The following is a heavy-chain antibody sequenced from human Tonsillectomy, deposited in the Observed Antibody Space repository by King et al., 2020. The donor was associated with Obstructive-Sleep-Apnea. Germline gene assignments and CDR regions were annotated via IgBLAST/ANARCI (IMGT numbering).Heavy chain of an antibody. D-gene: IGHD3/OR15-3a*01. CDR3: ARAPFIWTDYDQSWYFDL. Sequence: VQLVESGGGLVQPEGSVRLSCAASGFNVSSNYMSWVRQAPGKGLEWVSVIYSGGTTYYADSVKGRLTISRDNSKNTLHLQMNSLRAADTALYYCARAPFIWTDYDQSWYFDLWGRGTQVTVSS. CDR1: GFNVSSNY. CDR2: IYSGGTT. V-gene: IGHV3-66*01. J-gene: IGHJ2*01.